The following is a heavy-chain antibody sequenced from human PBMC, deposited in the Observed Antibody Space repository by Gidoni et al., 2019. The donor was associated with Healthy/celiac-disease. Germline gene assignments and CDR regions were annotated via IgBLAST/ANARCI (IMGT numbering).Heavy chain of an antibody. CDR3: ATFHFPYSSSSPDY. Sequence: QLQLQESGPGLVKPSETLSLTCTVSGGSICSSSYYWGWIRQPPGKGLEWIGSIYYSGSTYYNPSLKSRVTISVDTSKNQFSLKLSSVTAADTAVYYCATFHFPYSSSSPDYWGQGTLVTVSS. V-gene: IGHV4-39*01. D-gene: IGHD6-13*01. CDR2: IYYSGST. CDR1: GGSICSSSYY. J-gene: IGHJ4*02.